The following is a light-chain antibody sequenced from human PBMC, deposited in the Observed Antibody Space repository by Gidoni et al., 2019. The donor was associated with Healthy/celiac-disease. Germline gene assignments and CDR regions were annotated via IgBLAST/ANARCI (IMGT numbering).Light chain of an antibody. CDR1: QSVSSSY. CDR2: GAS. CDR3: QQYGSSPLT. J-gene: IGKJ4*01. Sequence: EIVLTQSPGTLSLSPWERATLSCRASQSVSSSYLAWYQQKPGQAPRLLSYGASSRATGIPDRFSGSGSGTDCTLTISRLEPEDFAVYYCQQYGSSPLTFGGGTKVEIK. V-gene: IGKV3-20*01.